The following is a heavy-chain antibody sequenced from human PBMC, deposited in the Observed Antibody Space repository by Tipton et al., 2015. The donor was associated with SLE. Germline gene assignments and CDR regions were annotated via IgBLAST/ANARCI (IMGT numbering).Heavy chain of an antibody. CDR1: GASITNYY. CDR3: ARDVEDLCLLDY. D-gene: IGHD2-15*01. J-gene: IGHJ4*02. CDR2: IHYSGAT. V-gene: IGHV4-59*01. Sequence: GLVKPSETLSLTCTVSGASITNYYWSWIRQPPGKGLEWIAFIHYSGATNYNPSLKSRVTISVDTSKNQFSLKVTSVTAADTAVYYCARDVEDLCLLDYWGQGTLVTVSS.